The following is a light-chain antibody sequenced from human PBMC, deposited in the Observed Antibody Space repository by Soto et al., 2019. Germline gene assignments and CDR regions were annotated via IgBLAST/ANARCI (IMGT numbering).Light chain of an antibody. V-gene: IGKV1-5*03. CDR2: KAS. Sequence: DIQMTQSPSTLSASVGDRVTITCRASQSITSWLAWYQQKPGKAPKLLIYKASSLESGVPSRFSGSGSGTEFTLTISSLQPDDFATYYCQQYNSYPWTVGQGNKGEIK. CDR1: QSITSW. CDR3: QQYNSYPWT. J-gene: IGKJ1*01.